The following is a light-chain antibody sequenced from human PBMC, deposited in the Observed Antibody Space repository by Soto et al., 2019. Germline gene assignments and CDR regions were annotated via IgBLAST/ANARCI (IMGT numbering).Light chain of an antibody. V-gene: IGLV1-51*01. J-gene: IGLJ1*01. CDR1: SSTIGNNY. CDR3: GTWDSRRRTFV. Sequence: QSVLTQPPSVSAAPGQYVTITCAGSSSTIGNNYVSWYQQLPGVAPKLLIFDNNKRPSGIPGRFSGSKSGTSATLAITGLQTGDEADFYCGTWDSRRRTFVFGTGTKLTVL. CDR2: DNN.